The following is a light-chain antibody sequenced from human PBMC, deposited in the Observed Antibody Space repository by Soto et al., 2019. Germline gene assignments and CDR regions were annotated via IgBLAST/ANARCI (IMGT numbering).Light chain of an antibody. Sequence: QSVLTQPPSASGTPGQRVTISCSGSSSNIGSNYVYWYQQLPGTAPKLLMYRNNLRPSGVPDRFSGSKSGTSASLAISGLRSEDEADYYCAAWDDSRSGVVFGGGTKLTVL. CDR3: AAWDDSRSGVV. V-gene: IGLV1-47*01. CDR2: RNN. J-gene: IGLJ2*01. CDR1: SSNIGSNY.